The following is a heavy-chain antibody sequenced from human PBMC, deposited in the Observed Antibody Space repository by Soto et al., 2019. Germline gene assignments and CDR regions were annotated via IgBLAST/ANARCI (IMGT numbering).Heavy chain of an antibody. V-gene: IGHV1-18*01. CDR1: GYTFTSYG. Sequence: ASVKVSCKASGYTFTSYGISWVRQAPGQGLEWMGWISAYNGNTHYAQTLQGRVTMTTDTSTSTAYIELRSLRSDDTAVYYRAREYSSSWVHVNWFDPWGQGTLVTVSS. J-gene: IGHJ5*02. CDR3: AREYSSSWVHVNWFDP. D-gene: IGHD6-13*01. CDR2: ISAYNGNT.